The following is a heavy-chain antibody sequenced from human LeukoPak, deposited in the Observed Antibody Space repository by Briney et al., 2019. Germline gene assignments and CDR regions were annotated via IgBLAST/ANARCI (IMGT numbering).Heavy chain of an antibody. V-gene: IGHV7-4-1*02. J-gene: IGHJ3*01. CDR3: ARDWWVYGTSWYEVDV. Sequence: ASVKVSCKASAYTFTSYAMNWVRQAPGQGLEWMGWINTNTGNPTYAQGFTGRFVFSLDTSVSTAYLQISSLEAEDTAVYYRARDWWVYGTSWYEVDVWGQGTMVTVSS. D-gene: IGHD2-2*01. CDR2: INTNTGNP. CDR1: AYTFTSYA.